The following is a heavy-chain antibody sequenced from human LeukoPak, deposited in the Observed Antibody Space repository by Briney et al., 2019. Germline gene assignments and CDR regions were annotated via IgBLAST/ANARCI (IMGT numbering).Heavy chain of an antibody. CDR2: IKNDGKIT. D-gene: IGHD3-3*01. CDR3: LLIILGGSSQH. CDR1: EFTFNNYW. J-gene: IGHJ1*01. V-gene: IGHV3-74*01. Sequence: PGGSLRLSCAASEFTFNNYWMHWVRQAPGKGLVWVSRIKNDGKITTYADSVKGRFTTSRDSAKNTFYLQMNSLRVEDTAVYYCLLIILGGSSQHWGQGTLVTVSS.